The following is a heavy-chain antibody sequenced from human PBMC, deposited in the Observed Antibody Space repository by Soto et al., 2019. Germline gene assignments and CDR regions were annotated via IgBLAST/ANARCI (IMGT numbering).Heavy chain of an antibody. J-gene: IGHJ6*02. V-gene: IGHV5-51*01. Sequence: GESLKISCNGSGYIFTSYWIGWVRQMPGKGLEWMGIIYPGDSDTRYSPSFQGQVTISADKSISTAYLQWSSLRASDTAMYYCARQAAVAGAYYYYYGMDVWGQGTTVTVSS. CDR3: ARQAAVAGAYYYYYGMDV. D-gene: IGHD6-19*01. CDR1: GYIFTSYW. CDR2: IYPGDSDT.